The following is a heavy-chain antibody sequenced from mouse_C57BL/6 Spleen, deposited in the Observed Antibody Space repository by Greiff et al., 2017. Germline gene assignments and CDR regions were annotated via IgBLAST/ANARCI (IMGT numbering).Heavy chain of an antibody. CDR3: AKSGAHSRNAMDD. D-gene: IGHD1-3*01. CDR2: IDPNSGDT. V-gene: IGHV1-72*01. CDR1: GYTFTSYW. Sequence: VQLQQPGAELVKPGASVTLSCKASGYTFTSYWMHWVKQRPGRGLEWIGRIDPNSGDTKYNENCKSKATLTVDKPSSTAYMQLSSLTSEDSAVYYCAKSGAHSRNAMDDWGQGTSVTVSS. J-gene: IGHJ4*01.